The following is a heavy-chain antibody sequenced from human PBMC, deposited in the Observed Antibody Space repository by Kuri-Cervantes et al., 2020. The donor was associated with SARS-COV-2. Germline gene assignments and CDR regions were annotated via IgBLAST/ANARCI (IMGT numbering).Heavy chain of an antibody. CDR3: ARGRYYDSLSDY. CDR2: ISGSGGST. D-gene: IGHD3-22*01. J-gene: IGHJ4*02. V-gene: IGHV3-23*01. Sequence: GESLKISCAASGFTFSSYAMSWVRQAPGKGLEWVSAISGSGGSTYYADSVKGRFTISRDNSKNTLYLQMNSLRAEDTAVYYCARGRYYDSLSDYWGQGTLVTVSS. CDR1: GFTFSSYA.